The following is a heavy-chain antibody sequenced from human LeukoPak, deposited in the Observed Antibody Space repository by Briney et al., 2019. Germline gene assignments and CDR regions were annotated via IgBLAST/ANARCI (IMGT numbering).Heavy chain of an antibody. J-gene: IGHJ4*02. CDR2: IYYSGST. CDR3: ASSLRPYYFAY. CDR1: GVSISGYY. Sequence: SETLSLTCTVSGVSISGYYWSWIRQPPGKGLEWIRYIYYSGSTNYNPSLKSRVTISVDTSKNQFSLKLSSVTAADTAVYYCASSLRPYYFAYWGQGTLVTVSS. V-gene: IGHV4-59*01. D-gene: IGHD4-17*01.